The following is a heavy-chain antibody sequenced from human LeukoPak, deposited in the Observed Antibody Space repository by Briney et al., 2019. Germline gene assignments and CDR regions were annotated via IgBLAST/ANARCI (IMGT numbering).Heavy chain of an antibody. Sequence: PGGSLRLSCAASGFTFSSYGMHWVRQAPGKGLEGVAVISYDGRDKYYAESVKGGVTISRDNSKTTLYLQMTSLRAEDTAVYYCAKSESHASMATIYNFYYYYMDAWGKGTRSPSP. CDR2: ISYDGRDK. CDR1: GFTFSSYG. J-gene: IGHJ6*03. CDR3: AKSESHASMATIYNFYYYYMDA. D-gene: IGHD5-24*01. V-gene: IGHV3-30*18.